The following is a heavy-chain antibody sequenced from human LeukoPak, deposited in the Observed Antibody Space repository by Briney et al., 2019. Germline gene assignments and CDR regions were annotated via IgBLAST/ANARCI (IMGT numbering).Heavy chain of an antibody. CDR3: ARYCTSTSCSDPHYYGMDV. J-gene: IGHJ6*02. V-gene: IGHV3-23*01. CDR2: ITAGGGTT. Sequence: QPGGSLRLSCSASGFTFSSYAMTWVRQAPGKGLEWVSCITAGGGTTYYADSVKGRFTISRDNSKNTLYLHMNSLRAEDTALYSCARYCTSTSCSDPHYYGMDVWGQGTLVTVSS. CDR1: GFTFSSYA. D-gene: IGHD2-2*01.